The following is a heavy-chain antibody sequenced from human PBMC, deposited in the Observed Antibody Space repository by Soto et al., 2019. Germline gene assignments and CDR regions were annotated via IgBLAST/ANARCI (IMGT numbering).Heavy chain of an antibody. V-gene: IGHV3-23*01. D-gene: IGHD3-3*01. Sequence: PGGSLRLSCASFRFTFITYAMSWVRQALGKGLEWVSAISGSGGTYYADSVKGRCTVSRDNSKNTLDLQMDSRRAEDTAVYYCAKLRDDDFWSGYYTGGTWFDPWGQGTLVTSPQ. J-gene: IGHJ5*02. CDR3: AKLRDDDFWSGYYTGGTWFDP. CDR2: ISGSGGT. CDR1: RFTFITYA.